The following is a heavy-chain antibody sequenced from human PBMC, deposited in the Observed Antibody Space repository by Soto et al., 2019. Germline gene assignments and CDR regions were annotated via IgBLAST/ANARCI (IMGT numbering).Heavy chain of an antibody. J-gene: IGHJ4*02. V-gene: IGHV3-23*01. Sequence: PWGSLRLCCAASGFTFSSYAMSWVRQAPGKGLEWVSAISGSGGSTYYADSVKGRFTISRDNSKNTLYLQMNSLRAEDTAVYYCAKEGVVAAAVDVFDYWGQGTLVTVSS. D-gene: IGHD6-13*01. CDR2: ISGSGGST. CDR1: GFTFSSYA. CDR3: AKEGVVAAAVDVFDY.